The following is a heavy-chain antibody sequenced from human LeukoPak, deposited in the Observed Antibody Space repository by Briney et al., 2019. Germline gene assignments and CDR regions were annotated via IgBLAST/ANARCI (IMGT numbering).Heavy chain of an antibody. CDR3: AKRSDANSYYFDY. D-gene: IGHD4-23*01. Sequence: GGSLRLSCAASGFNFNDYGMTWVRQPPGKGLEWVSGINWNGGNTGYADSVRGRFTISRDNAKSTLFLQMNSLRAEDTAVYYCAKRSDANSYYFDYWGQGTLVTVSS. V-gene: IGHV3-20*04. CDR2: INWNGGNT. J-gene: IGHJ4*02. CDR1: GFNFNDYG.